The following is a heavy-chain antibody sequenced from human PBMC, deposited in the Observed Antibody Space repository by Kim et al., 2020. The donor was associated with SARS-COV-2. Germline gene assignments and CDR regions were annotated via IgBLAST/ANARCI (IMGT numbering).Heavy chain of an antibody. CDR2: DKT. CDR3: ATNLAAAGVV. V-gene: IGHV3-66*01. Sequence: DKTYYVESVKGRLSISRDNSKNTRYLQMSSLRVEDTAVYYCATNLAAAGVVWGQGTLVTGSS. J-gene: IGHJ4*02. D-gene: IGHD6-13*01.